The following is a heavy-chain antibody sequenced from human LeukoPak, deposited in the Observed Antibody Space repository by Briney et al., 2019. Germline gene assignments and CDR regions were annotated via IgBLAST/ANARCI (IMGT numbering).Heavy chain of an antibody. CDR1: GFTFDDYA. CDR2: ISGDGGST. J-gene: IGHJ4*02. CDR3: ATAVTDY. V-gene: IGHV3-43*02. Sequence: GGSLRLPCAASGFTFDDYAMHWVRQAPGKGLEWVSLISGDGGSTYYADSVKGRFTISRDNSKNSLYLQMNSLRTEDTALYYCATAVTDYWGQGTLVTVSS.